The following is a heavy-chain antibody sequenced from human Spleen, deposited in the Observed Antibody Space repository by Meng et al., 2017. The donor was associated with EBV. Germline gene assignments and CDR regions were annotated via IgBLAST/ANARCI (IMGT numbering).Heavy chain of an antibody. CDR2: INQSGST. CDR1: GWSLSGYY. D-gene: IGHD3-3*01. J-gene: IGHJ4*02. Sequence: QVHLKQLGEGRLKNSETLPLHVGVSGWSLSGYYWTWIRKSTVKGLEWNGEINQSGSTNYNPSLKSRVTVSVDTSKNQFSLRVTYVTAADSALYYCAREAGPFFGVIVYDSWGQGTLVTVSS. CDR3: AREAGPFFGVIVYDS. V-gene: IGHV4-34*01.